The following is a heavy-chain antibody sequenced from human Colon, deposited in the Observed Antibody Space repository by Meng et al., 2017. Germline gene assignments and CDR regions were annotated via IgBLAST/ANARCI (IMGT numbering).Heavy chain of an antibody. CDR1: GGSISSGDYY. J-gene: IGHJ5*02. CDR3: ARDRKHYGERGWFDP. V-gene: IGHV4-30-4*01. CDR2: IYYSGST. Sequence: LKGSGPGLVQPSQTLSLTCTVSGGSISSGDYYWSWIRQPPGKGLEWIGYIYYSGSTYSNASLKSRVTISIDRSKNQFSLKLSSVTAADTAVYYCARDRKHYGERGWFDPWGQGTLVTVSS. D-gene: IGHD4-17*01.